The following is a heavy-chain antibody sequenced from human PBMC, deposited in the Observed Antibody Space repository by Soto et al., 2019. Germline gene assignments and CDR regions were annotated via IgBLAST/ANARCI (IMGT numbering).Heavy chain of an antibody. CDR3: ARHGGVVPAAPVDY. Sequence: SETLSLTCAVSGGSSSSSYWSWIRQPPGKGLQWIGYMSNSGSTNYNPSLQSRVTISGDTSKNQFPLKLSSVTAADTAMYYCARHGGVVPAAPVDYWGQGTLVTVSS. D-gene: IGHD2-2*01. V-gene: IGHV4-59*08. CDR2: MSNSGST. J-gene: IGHJ4*02. CDR1: GGSSSSSY.